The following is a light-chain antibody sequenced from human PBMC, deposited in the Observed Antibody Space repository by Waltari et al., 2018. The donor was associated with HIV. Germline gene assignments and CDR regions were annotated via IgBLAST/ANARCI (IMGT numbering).Light chain of an antibody. V-gene: IGLV3-21*04. CDR1: NIGSYS. J-gene: IGLJ2*01. CDR3: QVWHSSSDPVV. Sequence: SYVLTQPPSVSVAPGKTARIACGGNNIGSYSVHLYQQKPGQAPVLVLYFDSDRPSGIPERFSGSNSGNTATLTISRVEAGDEADYYCQVWHSSSDPVVFGGGTKLTVL. CDR2: FDS.